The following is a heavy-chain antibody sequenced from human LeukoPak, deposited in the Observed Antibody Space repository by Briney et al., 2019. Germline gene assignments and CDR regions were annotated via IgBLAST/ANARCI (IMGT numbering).Heavy chain of an antibody. V-gene: IGHV4-34*01. CDR2: TNHCGST. D-gene: IGHD6-13*01. Sequence: PSETLSLTCAVYGGSFSGYYWSWIRQPPGKGMEWIGETNHCGSTNYNPSLKSRVTISVDTSKNQFSLKLSSVTAADTAVYYCARGLTPKLAAAYDYWGQGTLVTVSS. CDR3: ARGLTPKLAAAYDY. J-gene: IGHJ4*02. CDR1: GGSFSGYY.